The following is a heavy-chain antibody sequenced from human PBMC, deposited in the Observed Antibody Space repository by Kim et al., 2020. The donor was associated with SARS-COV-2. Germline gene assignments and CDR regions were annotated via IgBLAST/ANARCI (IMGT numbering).Heavy chain of an antibody. CDR1: GFTFSSYG. D-gene: IGHD3-16*02. V-gene: IGHV3-33*05. CDR2: ISYDGSNK. Sequence: GGSLRLSCAASGFTFSSYGMHWVRQAPGKGLEWVAVISYDGSNKYYADSVKGRFTISRDNSKNTLYLQMNSLRAEDTAVYYCARDTAVGHGYVWGSYRLAYYGMDGGGQGTTVTAS. J-gene: IGHJ6*02. CDR3: ARDTAVGHGYVWGSYRLAYYGMDG.